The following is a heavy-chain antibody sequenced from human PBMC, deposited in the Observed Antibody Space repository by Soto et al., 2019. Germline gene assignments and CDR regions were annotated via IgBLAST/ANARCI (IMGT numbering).Heavy chain of an antibody. D-gene: IGHD5-12*01. CDR2: IIPLFGTT. CDR1: GDTFSGYS. Sequence: QVQLVQSGAEVKKPGSSVKVSCKASGDTFSGYSISWVRQAPGQGLEWMGGIIPLFGTTNYAQRFQGRVTITTDKSTSTAYMELSSLKSEDTAIYYCVRDLGSGYDPGDYWGQGTLVTVSS. J-gene: IGHJ4*02. V-gene: IGHV1-69*05. CDR3: VRDLGSGYDPGDY.